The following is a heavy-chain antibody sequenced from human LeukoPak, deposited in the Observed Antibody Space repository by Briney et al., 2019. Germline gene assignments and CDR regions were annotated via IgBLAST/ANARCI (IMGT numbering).Heavy chain of an antibody. Sequence: PGGSLRLSCAASGFTFSSYWMSWVRQAPGQGREWVANRKYDGSEKYYVDSVKGRFTISRDNAKNSLYLQMNSLRAEDTAVYYCARDIEAAGLFLDYWGEGTLVTVSS. CDR1: GFTFSSYW. V-gene: IGHV3-7*01. CDR2: RKYDGSEK. D-gene: IGHD6-13*01. J-gene: IGHJ4*02. CDR3: ARDIEAAGLFLDY.